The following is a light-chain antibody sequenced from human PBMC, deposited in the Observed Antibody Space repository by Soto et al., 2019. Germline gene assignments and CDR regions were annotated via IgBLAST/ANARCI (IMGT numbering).Light chain of an antibody. CDR2: GAS. J-gene: IGKJ4*01. V-gene: IGKV1-39*01. Sequence: DIQMTQSPSSVSALIGDRVTITCRASQGVGSHVNWYQQKPGKAPNLLIHGASNLQSGVPSTFSGSGSGTDFTPTISSLQTEDFATYYCQQHYRAPLTFGGGTKVQIK. CDR1: QGVGSH. CDR3: QQHYRAPLT.